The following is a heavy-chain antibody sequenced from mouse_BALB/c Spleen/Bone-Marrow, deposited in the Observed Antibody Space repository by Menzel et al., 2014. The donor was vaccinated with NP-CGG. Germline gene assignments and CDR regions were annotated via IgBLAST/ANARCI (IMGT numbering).Heavy chain of an antibody. CDR2: IRNKANGYTT. D-gene: IGHD2-3*01. Sequence: EVKLVESGGGLVQPGGSLRLSCATSGFTFTDYYMSWVRQPPGKALEWLGFIRNKANGYTTDYSASVEGRFTISRDNSQSILYLQMNTLRAEDSATYYCARDMCDGLRWYFDFWGAGTTVTVSS. CDR3: ARDMCDGLRWYFDF. J-gene: IGHJ1*01. V-gene: IGHV7-3*02. CDR1: GFTFTDYY.